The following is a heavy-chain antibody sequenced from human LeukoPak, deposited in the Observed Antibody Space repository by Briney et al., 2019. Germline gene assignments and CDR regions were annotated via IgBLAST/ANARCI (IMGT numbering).Heavy chain of an antibody. CDR1: GGSFSGYY. CDR3: AREGRGTMVRGVISK. J-gene: IGHJ4*02. Sequence: SETLSLTCAVYGGSFSGYYWSWIRQPPGKGLEWIGEINHSGSTNYNPSLKSRVTISVDTSKNQFSLKLSSVTAADTAVYYCAREGRGTMVRGVISKWGPGTLVTVSS. D-gene: IGHD3-10*01. V-gene: IGHV4-34*01. CDR2: INHSGST.